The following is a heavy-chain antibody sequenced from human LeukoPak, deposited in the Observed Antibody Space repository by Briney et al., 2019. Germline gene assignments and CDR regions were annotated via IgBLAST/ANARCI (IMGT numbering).Heavy chain of an antibody. CDR3: ARASTTFGILHWFDP. CDR1: GGSISSYY. CDR2: IYYSGST. D-gene: IGHD1-1*01. V-gene: IGHV4-59*01. J-gene: IGHJ5*02. Sequence: SETLSLTCTVSGGSISSYYWSWIRQPPGKGLEWIGYIYYSGSTNYNPSLKSRVTISVDTSKNQFSLKLSSVTAADTAVYYCARASTTFGILHWFDPWGQGTLVTVSS.